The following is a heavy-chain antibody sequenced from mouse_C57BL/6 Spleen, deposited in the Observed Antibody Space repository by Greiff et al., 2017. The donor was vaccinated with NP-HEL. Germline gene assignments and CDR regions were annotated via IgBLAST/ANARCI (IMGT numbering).Heavy chain of an antibody. J-gene: IGHJ4*01. CDR3: TRKSLPNTTRVTTGSMDD. CDR2: IYPGTGGT. CDR1: GYTFTDYE. Sequence: VQLQQSGAELVRPGASVTLSCKASGYTFTDYEIPWVKQTPVHGLEWIGDIYPGTGGTTYNQKFKGKAILTADNSSSTAYLALRSLTSADSAVYYCTRKSLPNTTRVTTGSMDDWGQGTSVTVSS. D-gene: IGHD2-5*01. V-gene: IGHV1-15*01.